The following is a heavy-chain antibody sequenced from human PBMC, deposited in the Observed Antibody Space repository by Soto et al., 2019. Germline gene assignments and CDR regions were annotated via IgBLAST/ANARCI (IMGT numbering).Heavy chain of an antibody. CDR1: GFTFSSYA. J-gene: IGHJ4*02. Sequence: QVQLVESGGGVVQPGRSLRLSCAASGFTFSSYAMHWVRQAPGKGLEWVAVSSYDGSNKYYADSVKGRFTISRDNSKNKLYLQMNSLRAEDTAVYYCAREGYYDDRSGDYFEQPCLGYCGKVTLCTVSA. CDR2: SSYDGSNK. V-gene: IGHV3-30-3*01. CDR3: AREGYYDDRSGDYFEQPCLGY. D-gene: IGHD3-22*01.